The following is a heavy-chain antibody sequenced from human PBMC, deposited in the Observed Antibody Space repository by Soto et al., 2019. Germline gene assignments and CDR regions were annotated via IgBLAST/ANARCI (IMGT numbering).Heavy chain of an antibody. CDR3: AKEIVVVVAATPAAAFDI. CDR2: ISGRGANT. D-gene: IGHD2-15*01. V-gene: IGHV3-23*01. CDR1: GLTFSSYA. J-gene: IGHJ3*02. Sequence: EVQLLESGGGLVQPGGSLRLSCAASGLTFSSYAISWVRQAPGKGLEWVSAISGRGANTYYADSVKGRFTISRDNSKNTLYLQMNSLRAEDTAVYYCAKEIVVVVAATPAAAFDIWGQGTMVTVSS.